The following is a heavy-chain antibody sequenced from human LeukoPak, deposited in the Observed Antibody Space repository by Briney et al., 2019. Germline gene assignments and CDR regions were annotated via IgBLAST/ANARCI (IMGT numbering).Heavy chain of an antibody. J-gene: IGHJ6*03. CDR2: IRSDGSIK. CDR3: AKADTSYYYYMDV. CDR1: GFTFSTYG. Sequence: PGGSLRLSCAASGFTFSTYGMHWVRQAPGTGLEWVAFIRSDGSIKYYADSVKGRFTISRDNSKKTVYLQMNSLRVEDTAIYYCAKADTSYYYYMDVWGAGTTVTISS. V-gene: IGHV3-30*02. D-gene: IGHD5-18*01.